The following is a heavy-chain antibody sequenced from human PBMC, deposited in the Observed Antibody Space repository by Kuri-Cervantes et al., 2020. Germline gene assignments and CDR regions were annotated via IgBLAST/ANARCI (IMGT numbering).Heavy chain of an antibody. CDR2: IYYSGST. D-gene: IGHD6-19*01. CDR3: ARDSEGAVAQWYFDL. V-gene: IGHV4-38-2*02. CDR1: GYSISSGYY. J-gene: IGHJ2*01. Sequence: ESLKISCTVSGYSISSGYYWGWIRQPPGKGLEWIGSIYYSGSTYYNPSLKSRVTISVDTSKNQFSLKLSSVTAADTAVYYCARDSEGAVAQWYFDLWGRGTLVTVSS.